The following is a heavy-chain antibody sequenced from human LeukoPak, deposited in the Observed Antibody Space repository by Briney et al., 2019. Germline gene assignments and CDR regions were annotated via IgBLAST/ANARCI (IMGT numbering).Heavy chain of an antibody. Sequence: TSETLSLTCTVSGGSISSYYWSWIRQPPGKGLEWIGYIYYSGSTNYNPSLKSRVTISVDTSKNQFSLKLSSVTAADTAVYYCARDCLDSGCYYYGMDVWGQGTTVTVSS. CDR3: ARDCLDSGCYYYGMDV. J-gene: IGHJ6*02. CDR2: IYYSGST. D-gene: IGHD3-22*01. V-gene: IGHV4-59*12. CDR1: GGSISSYY.